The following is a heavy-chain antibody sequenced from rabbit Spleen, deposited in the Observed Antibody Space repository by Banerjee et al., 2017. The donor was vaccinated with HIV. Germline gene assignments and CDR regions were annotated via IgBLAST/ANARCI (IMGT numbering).Heavy chain of an antibody. CDR1: GFDFSNNHV. Sequence: QSLEESGGDLVKPGASLTLTCTASGFDFSNNHVMCWVRQAPGKGLEWIGCIDTGDGITWYARWVISRFTISRTSSTTVTLQMTSLTGADTGTHFCARGRDGAVYDFFELWGPGTLVTVS. CDR2: IDTGDGIT. CDR3: ARGRDGAVYDFFEL. V-gene: IGHV1S40*01. D-gene: IGHD6-1*01. J-gene: IGHJ4*01.